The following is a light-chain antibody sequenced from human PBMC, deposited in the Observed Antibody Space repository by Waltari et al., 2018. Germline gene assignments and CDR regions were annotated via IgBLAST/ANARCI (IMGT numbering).Light chain of an antibody. CDR1: QTLSSSY. Sequence: CRASQTLSSSYLAWDQQKPGQAPRLLIDRTSSRATGIPDRFSGSGSGTDFSLTINRLEPEDSAVYYCQQYGSPLWSFGQGTKVEIK. J-gene: IGKJ1*01. CDR3: QQYGSPLWS. CDR2: RTS. V-gene: IGKV3-20*01.